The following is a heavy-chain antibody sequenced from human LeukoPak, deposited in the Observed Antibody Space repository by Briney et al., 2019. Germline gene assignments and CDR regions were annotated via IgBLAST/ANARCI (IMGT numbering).Heavy chain of an antibody. Sequence: GGSLRLSCAASGFSVCSKYMSWVRQAPGKGLEWVSVIYSGGSTYYADSVKGRFTISRDNSKNTLYIQMNSLRAEDTAVYYCARASFPYYFDYWGQGTLVTVSS. CDR1: GFSVCSKY. D-gene: IGHD2/OR15-2a*01. CDR3: ARASFPYYFDY. V-gene: IGHV3-53*01. CDR2: IYSGGST. J-gene: IGHJ4*02.